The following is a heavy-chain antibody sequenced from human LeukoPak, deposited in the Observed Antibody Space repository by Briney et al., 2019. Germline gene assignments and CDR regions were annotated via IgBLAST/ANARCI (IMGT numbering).Heavy chain of an antibody. CDR3: ARSRGYYFDY. D-gene: IGHD3-16*01. V-gene: IGHV1-46*01. CDR1: GYSFTNYY. Sequence: ASVTVSCKAPGYSFTNYYIHWVRQAPGQGLEWMGFINPAGGSTTYTQKFQGRVSVTRDMSTSSVRLELISLKSEDTAVYYCARSRGYYFDYWGQGTLVTVSS. CDR2: INPAGGST. J-gene: IGHJ4*02.